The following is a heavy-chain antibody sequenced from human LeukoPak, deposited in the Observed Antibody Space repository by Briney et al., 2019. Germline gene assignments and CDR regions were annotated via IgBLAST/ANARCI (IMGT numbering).Heavy chain of an antibody. D-gene: IGHD6-19*01. CDR2: ISYDGSNK. V-gene: IGHV3-30*03. CDR1: GFTFSTYG. Sequence: GGSLRLSCAASGFTFSTYGVHWVRQAPGKGLEWVALISYDGSNKYYADSVKGRFTISRDDSKNTLYLQMNSLRAEDTAVYYCARDDPYSSGWYIVFDIWGQGTMVTVSS. CDR3: ARDDPYSSGWYIVFDI. J-gene: IGHJ3*02.